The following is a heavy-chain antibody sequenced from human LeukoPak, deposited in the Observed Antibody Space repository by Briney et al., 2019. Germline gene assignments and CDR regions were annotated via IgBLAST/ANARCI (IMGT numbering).Heavy chain of an antibody. V-gene: IGHV1-2*02. Sequence: ASVKVSCKASGYTFTGYYMHWVRQALGQGLEWMGWINPNSGGTNYAQKFQGRVTMTRDTSISTAYMELSRLRSDDTAVYYCARVAVAGTYDVDYWGQGTLVTVSS. CDR2: INPNSGGT. CDR3: ARVAVAGTYDVDY. CDR1: GYTFTGYY. J-gene: IGHJ4*02. D-gene: IGHD6-19*01.